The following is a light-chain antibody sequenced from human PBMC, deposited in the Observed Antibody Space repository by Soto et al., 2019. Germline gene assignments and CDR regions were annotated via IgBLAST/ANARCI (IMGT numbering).Light chain of an antibody. CDR1: SSNIGSNT. J-gene: IGLJ3*02. Sequence: QAVVTQPPSASGTPGQRVTISCSGSSSNIGSNTVNWYQQLPGTAPKLLIYSNNQRPSGVPDRFSGSKSGTSVSLAISGLQSEDEADYYCAAWDDSLNGYWVFGGGTKLTVL. CDR2: SNN. V-gene: IGLV1-44*01. CDR3: AAWDDSLNGYWV.